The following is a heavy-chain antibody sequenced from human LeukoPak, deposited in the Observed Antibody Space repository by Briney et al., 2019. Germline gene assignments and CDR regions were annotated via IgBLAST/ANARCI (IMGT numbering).Heavy chain of an antibody. D-gene: IGHD3-3*01. CDR2: IYHSGST. Sequence: PSETLSLTCTVSGYSISSGYYWGWIRQPPGKGLEWIGSIYHSGSTYYNPSLKSRVTISVDTSKNQFSLKLSSVTAADTAVYYCARDGGIFGVVTYWYFDLWGRGTLVTVSS. CDR1: GYSISSGYY. V-gene: IGHV4-38-2*02. CDR3: ARDGGIFGVVTYWYFDL. J-gene: IGHJ2*01.